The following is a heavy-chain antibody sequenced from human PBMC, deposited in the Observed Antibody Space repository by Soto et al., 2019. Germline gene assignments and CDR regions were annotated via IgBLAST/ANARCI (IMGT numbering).Heavy chain of an antibody. V-gene: IGHV3-7*01. J-gene: IGHJ4*02. CDR3: ARLGSGSYYKRYYFDY. Sequence: PGGSLRLSCAASGFTFSSYWMSWVRQAPGKGLEWVANIKQDGSEKYYVDSVKGRFTISRDNAKNSLYLQMNSLRAEDTAVYYCARLGSGSYYKRYYFDYWGQGTLVTV. CDR2: IKQDGSEK. D-gene: IGHD3-10*01. CDR1: GFTFSSYW.